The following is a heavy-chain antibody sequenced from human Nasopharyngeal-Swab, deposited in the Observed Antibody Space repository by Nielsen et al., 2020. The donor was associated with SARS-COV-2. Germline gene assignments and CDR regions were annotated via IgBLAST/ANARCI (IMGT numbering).Heavy chain of an antibody. V-gene: IGHV3-30*03. CDR3: LRGDRRDY. Sequence: GGSLRLSCAASGFTFSRYGMHWVRQAPGKGLEWVAFISFDGTDKYYADSVKGRLTISRDNSKNTLSLQMNSLKFEDTAVYYCLRGDRRDYWGPGTLVSVSS. CDR2: ISFDGTDK. CDR1: GFTFSRYG. D-gene: IGHD3-22*01. J-gene: IGHJ4*02.